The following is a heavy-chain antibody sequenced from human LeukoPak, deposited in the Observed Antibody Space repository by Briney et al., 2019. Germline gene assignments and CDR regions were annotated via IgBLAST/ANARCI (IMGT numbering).Heavy chain of an antibody. V-gene: IGHV1-24*01. J-gene: IGHJ4*02. CDR3: ATYSDDSSGYALYYFDY. Sequence: ASVKVSCKVSGYTLTELSMHWVRQAPGKGLEWMGGFDPEDGETIYAQKFQGRVTMTEDTSTDTAYMELSSLRSEDTAVYYCATYSDDSSGYALYYFDYWGQGTLVTVSS. D-gene: IGHD3-22*01. CDR1: GYTLTELS. CDR2: FDPEDGET.